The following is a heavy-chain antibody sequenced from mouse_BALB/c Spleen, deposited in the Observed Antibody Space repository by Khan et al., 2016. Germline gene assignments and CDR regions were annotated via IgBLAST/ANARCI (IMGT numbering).Heavy chain of an antibody. V-gene: IGHV3-2*02. CDR2: ISYSSST. CDR1: GYSITSDYA. Sequence: EVQLQESGPGLVKPSQSLSLTCTVTGYSITSDYAWNWIRQFPGNKLEWMGYISYSSSTSYNPSLKSRISITRDTSKNQFFLQLNSVTTEDTATYYCARSRGNYFDYWGQGTTLTVSS. J-gene: IGHJ2*01. CDR3: ARSRGNYFDY.